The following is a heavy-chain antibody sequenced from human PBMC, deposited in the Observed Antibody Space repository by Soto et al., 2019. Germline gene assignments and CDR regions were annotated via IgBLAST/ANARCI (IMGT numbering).Heavy chain of an antibody. V-gene: IGHV3-30*18. CDR3: TKGVVVITSYFQH. J-gene: IGHJ1*01. D-gene: IGHD3-22*01. Sequence: QVQLVESGGGVVQPGRSLRLSCAASGFTFSSYGMHWVRQAPGKGLEWVAVISYDESNKYYADSVKGRFTISRDNSKNTLYLQMNSLRAEDTAVYYCTKGVVVITSYFQHWGQGTLVIVSS. CDR2: ISYDESNK. CDR1: GFTFSSYG.